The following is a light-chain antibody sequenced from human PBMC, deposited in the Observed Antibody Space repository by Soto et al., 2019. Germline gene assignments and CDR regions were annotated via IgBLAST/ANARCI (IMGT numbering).Light chain of an antibody. V-gene: IGKV3-20*01. CDR3: QQDGSSPWT. Sequence: EIVLTQDPGNLFLSPTDIATLSFRASQSVSSSYLAWYQQKPGQAPRLLIYGASSRATGTPDRFSGSGSGTDFTLTISSLEPEDFAVYYCQQDGSSPWTFGQGTKVAIK. CDR1: QSVSSSY. CDR2: GAS. J-gene: IGKJ1*01.